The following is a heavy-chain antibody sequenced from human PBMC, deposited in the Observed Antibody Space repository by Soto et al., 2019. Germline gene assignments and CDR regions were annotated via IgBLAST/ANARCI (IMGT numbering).Heavy chain of an antibody. CDR2: FRTSGDGGTT. V-gene: IGHV3-23*01. CDR3: AKKVNSGPGSQYFDY. Sequence: PGGSLRLSCAASGFTFSSYSMSWVRQAPGKGLEWVSGFRTSGDGGTTYYADSVKGRFTISIDNSKNMLFLQMNSLRAEDTAIYYCAKKVNSGPGSQYFDYWGQGTLVTVSS. CDR1: GFTFSSYS. D-gene: IGHD3-10*01. J-gene: IGHJ4*02.